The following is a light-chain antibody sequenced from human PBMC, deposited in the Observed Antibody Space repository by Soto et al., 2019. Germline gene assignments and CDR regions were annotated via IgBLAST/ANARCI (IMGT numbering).Light chain of an antibody. Sequence: ENKMHKSPSSRAAFVGARVTITCRASQGISTYLNWYQQKPGKAPKLLIYAASSLQSGVSSRFSGSGSETDFTLTISSLQPEDFATYSCQQSYSTTWTLTQGT. J-gene: IGKJ1*01. V-gene: IGKV1-39*01. CDR3: QQSYSTTWT. CDR2: AAS. CDR1: QGISTY.